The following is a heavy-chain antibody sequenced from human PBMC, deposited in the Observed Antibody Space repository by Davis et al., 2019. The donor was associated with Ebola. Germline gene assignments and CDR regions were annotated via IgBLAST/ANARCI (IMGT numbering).Heavy chain of an antibody. J-gene: IGHJ3*02. Sequence: GESLKISCAASGFTFSSYAMHWVRQAPGKGLEWVAVISYDGSNKYYADSVKGRFTISRDNSKNTLYLQMNSLRAEDTAVYYCARESKFLEWSGDAFDIWGQGTMVTVSS. D-gene: IGHD3-3*01. CDR3: ARESKFLEWSGDAFDI. CDR2: ISYDGSNK. V-gene: IGHV3-30-3*01. CDR1: GFTFSSYA.